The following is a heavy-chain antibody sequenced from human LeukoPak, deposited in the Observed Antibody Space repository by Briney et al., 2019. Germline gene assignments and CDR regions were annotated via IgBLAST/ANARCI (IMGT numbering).Heavy chain of an antibody. J-gene: IGHJ4*02. V-gene: IGHV3-23*01. CDR1: GFTFINAW. Sequence: GGSLRLSCAASGFTFINAWMTWVRQAPGKGLEWVSVISSSSGSTYYADSVTGRFTISRDNSKNTLYLQMNSLRAEDTAVYYCARDTPFTSGWPRDWGQGTLVTVSS. CDR3: ARDTPFTSGWPRD. CDR2: ISSSSGST. D-gene: IGHD6-19*01.